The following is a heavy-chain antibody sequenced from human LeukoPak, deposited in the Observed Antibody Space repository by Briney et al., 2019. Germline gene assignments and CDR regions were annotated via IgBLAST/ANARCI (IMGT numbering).Heavy chain of an antibody. J-gene: IGHJ4*02. CDR2: IYHSGST. V-gene: IGHV4-30-2*01. CDR1: GGSISSGGYY. Sequence: SETLSLTCAVSGGSISSGGYYWSRIRQPPGKGLEWIGYIYHSGSTYYNPSLKSRVTISVDRSTNQFSLKLSSVTAADTAVYYCAREGGGRADFDYWGQGTLVTVSS. D-gene: IGHD3-10*01. CDR3: AREGGGRADFDY.